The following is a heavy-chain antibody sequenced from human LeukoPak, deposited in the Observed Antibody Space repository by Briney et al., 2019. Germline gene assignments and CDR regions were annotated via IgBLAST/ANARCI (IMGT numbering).Heavy chain of an antibody. J-gene: IGHJ3*02. CDR3: ARVEYRQDAFDI. V-gene: IGHV1-2*02. Sequence: ASVKVSCKASGYTFTGYYMHWVRQAPGQGLEGMGWINPNSGGTNYAQKFQGRVTMTRDTSISTAYMELSRLRSDDAAVYYCARVEYRQDAFDIWGQGTMVTVSS. CDR1: GYTFTGYY. D-gene: IGHD1-1*01. CDR2: INPNSGGT.